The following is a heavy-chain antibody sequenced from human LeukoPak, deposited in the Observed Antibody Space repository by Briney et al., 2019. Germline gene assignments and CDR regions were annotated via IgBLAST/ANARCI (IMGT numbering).Heavy chain of an antibody. D-gene: IGHD6-6*01. J-gene: IGHJ4*02. Sequence: GSLRLSCAASGFTVSSNYMSWVRQAPGKGLEYISVTYSSGTTYYADSVRDRFTISRDNSRNTLYLQMNSLRPEDTAVYYCAREPTYSSSLDYWGQGTLVTVPS. CDR3: AREPTYSSSLDY. CDR2: TYSSGTT. CDR1: GFTVSSNY. V-gene: IGHV3-53*01.